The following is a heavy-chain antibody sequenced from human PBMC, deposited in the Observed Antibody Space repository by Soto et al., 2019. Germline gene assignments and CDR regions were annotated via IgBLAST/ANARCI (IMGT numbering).Heavy chain of an antibody. CDR1: EFTFNTYA. CDR2: IAYDGNDK. D-gene: IGHD1-7*01. J-gene: IGHJ6*02. V-gene: IGHV3-30*03. Sequence: QAQLVESGGGVVQPGRSLRLSCAASEFTFNTYAMHWVRQAPGKGLEWVAVIAYDGNDKYYADSVKGRFTISRDNSHSALYLHINTLRPEDTAMYYCARDVGNYFPYYYGMDVWGQGTTVTVSS. CDR3: ARDVGNYFPYYYGMDV.